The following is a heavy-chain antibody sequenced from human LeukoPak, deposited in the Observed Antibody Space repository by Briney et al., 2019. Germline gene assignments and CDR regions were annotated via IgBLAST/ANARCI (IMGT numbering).Heavy chain of an antibody. Sequence: PSETLSLTCTVSGGSISSGDYYWSWIRQPPGKGLEWIGYIYYSGSTYYNPSLKSRVTISVDTSKNQFSLKLSSVTAADTAVYYCGGGELSNYYYGMDVWGQGTTVTVSS. V-gene: IGHV4-30-4*01. CDR2: IYYSGST. CDR1: GGSISSGDYY. D-gene: IGHD3-16*02. CDR3: GGGELSNYYYGMDV. J-gene: IGHJ6*02.